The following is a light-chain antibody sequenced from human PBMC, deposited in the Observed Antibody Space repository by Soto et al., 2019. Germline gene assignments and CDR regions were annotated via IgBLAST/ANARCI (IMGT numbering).Light chain of an antibody. CDR3: SSYTSSSTYVV. J-gene: IGLJ2*01. CDR2: NVS. CDR1: SSDVGGYNY. V-gene: IGLV2-14*01. Sequence: QSALTQPASVSGSPGQAITISCTGTSSDVGGYNYVSWYQQHPGKAPKLMIYNVSIRPSGVSNRFSGSKSGHTASLTISGLQAEDEADYYCSSYTSSSTYVVFGGGTKLTVL.